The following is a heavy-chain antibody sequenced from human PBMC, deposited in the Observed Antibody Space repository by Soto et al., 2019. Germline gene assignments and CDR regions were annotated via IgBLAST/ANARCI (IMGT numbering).Heavy chain of an antibody. J-gene: IGHJ6*02. V-gene: IGHV1-18*01. CDR2: IDTHTDET. CDR3: ARDVGVGSYGPQIQGIDV. Sequence: QAQVLQSGPEVKKPGASVKVSCKTSGYTFTTYGVSWVRQAPGQSLEWMGSIDTHTDETRYPQKCQGRVTVTADTSSSTAYMEVRNLSSDDTAMYYCARDVGVGSYGPQIQGIDVWGQGNTVTVPS. CDR1: GYTFTTYG. D-gene: IGHD3-10*01.